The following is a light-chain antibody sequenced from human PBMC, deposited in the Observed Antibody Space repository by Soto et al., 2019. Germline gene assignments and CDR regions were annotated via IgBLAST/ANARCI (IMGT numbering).Light chain of an antibody. CDR3: SSYTTTRTLV. CDR1: NRDVGSYNL. CDR2: EVR. J-gene: IGLJ3*02. Sequence: QSVLTQPASVSGSPGQSITIACTGTNRDVGSYNLVSWYQQRPGEAPKLIISEVRNRPSGISYRFTGSKSGNTASLTISGLQAEDEAEYYCSSYTTTRTLVFGGGTKLTVL. V-gene: IGLV2-14*01.